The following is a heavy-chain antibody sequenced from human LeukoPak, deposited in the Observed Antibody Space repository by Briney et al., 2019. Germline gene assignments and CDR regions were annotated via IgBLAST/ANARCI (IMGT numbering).Heavy chain of an antibody. CDR1: GFTFTSSA. CDR2: ISSSGNTI. D-gene: IGHD7-27*01. Sequence: GGSLRLSCAASGFTFTSSAMNWVRQAPGKGLEWVSFISSSGNTIYYADSVKGRFTISRDNAKNSLYLQMNSLRAEDTAVYYCARITGAPLYYFDYWGQGTLVTVSS. J-gene: IGHJ4*02. CDR3: ARITGAPLYYFDY. V-gene: IGHV3-48*03.